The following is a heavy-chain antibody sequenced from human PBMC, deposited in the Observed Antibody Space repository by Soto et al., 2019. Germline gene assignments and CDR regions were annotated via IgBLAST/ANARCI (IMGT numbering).Heavy chain of an antibody. CDR2: IYSGGST. D-gene: IGHD2-2*01. V-gene: IGHV3-66*01. CDR1: GFTVSINY. J-gene: IGHJ4*02. CDR3: AKESVDCSSTSCPDY. Sequence: GGSLRLSCAASGFTVSINYMSWVRQAPGKGLEWVSVIYSGGSTYYADSVKGRFTISRDNSKNTLYLQMNSLRAEDTAVYYCAKESVDCSSTSCPDYWGQGTLVTVSS.